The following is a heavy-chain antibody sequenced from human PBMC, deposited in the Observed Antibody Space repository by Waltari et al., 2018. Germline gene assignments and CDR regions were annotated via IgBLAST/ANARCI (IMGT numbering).Heavy chain of an antibody. J-gene: IGHJ4*02. Sequence: VQLVQSGAEVKKPGSSVKVSCKAAGGTFSNYAISWVRQAPGQGLEWVGGIIPMFGKTNYTPKFQGRVTITTDESTSTAFMELSSLRSEDTAVYYCVYKGYISGRRNLDYWGQGTLVTVSS. CDR1: GGTFSNYA. D-gene: IGHD6-19*01. CDR2: IIPMFGKT. V-gene: IGHV1-69*05. CDR3: VYKGYISGRRNLDY.